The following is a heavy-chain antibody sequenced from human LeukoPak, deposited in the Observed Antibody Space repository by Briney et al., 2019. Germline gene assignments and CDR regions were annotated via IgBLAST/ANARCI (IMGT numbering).Heavy chain of an antibody. Sequence: GGTLRLSCATSGFTFSSYGMNWVRQAAGKGLEWVSYISSTTSTINYADSVKGRFTISRDNAKKSLYLQMNSLRAEDTAVYYCARGGAARPDYWGQGTLVTVSS. V-gene: IGHV3-48*01. CDR2: ISSTTSTI. D-gene: IGHD6-6*01. CDR1: GFTFSSYG. J-gene: IGHJ4*02. CDR3: ARGGAARPDY.